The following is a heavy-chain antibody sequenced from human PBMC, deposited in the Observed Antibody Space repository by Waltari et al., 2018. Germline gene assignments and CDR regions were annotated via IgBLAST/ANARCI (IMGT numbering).Heavy chain of an antibody. D-gene: IGHD5-18*01. V-gene: IGHV3-21*01. CDR2: ISSSSSYI. CDR3: ASPDVDTAMALDY. J-gene: IGHJ4*02. CDR1: GFTFSSYS. Sequence: EVQLVESGGGLVKPGGSLRLSCAASGFTFSSYSMNWVRQAPGKGLEWVSSISSSSSYIYYADSVKCRFTISRDNAKNSLYLQMNSLRAEDTAVYYCASPDVDTAMALDYWGQGTLVTVSS.